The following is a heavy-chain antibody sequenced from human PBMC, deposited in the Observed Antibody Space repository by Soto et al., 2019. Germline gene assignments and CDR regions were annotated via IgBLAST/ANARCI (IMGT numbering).Heavy chain of an antibody. CDR2: IYYRGT. Sequence: SETLSLTCTVSGGSISSSSYYWGWIRQPPGKGLEWIGSIYYRGTNYNPSLKSRVTISLDTSQNQFSLKLKSMTAADTAVYYCARLRVGNIFDPWGQGTLVTVSS. CDR1: GGSISSSSYY. CDR3: ARLRVGNIFDP. D-gene: IGHD3-10*01. J-gene: IGHJ5*02. V-gene: IGHV4-39*07.